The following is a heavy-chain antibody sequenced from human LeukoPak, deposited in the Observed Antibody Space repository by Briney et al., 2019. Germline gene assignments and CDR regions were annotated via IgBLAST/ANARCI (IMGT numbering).Heavy chain of an antibody. CDR3: ARTGSYYYGSESRSLDY. CDR2: INPNSGGT. Sequence: ASVKVSCKASGYTFTGYYLHWVRQAPGQGLEWMGRINPNSGGTNYAQKFQGRVTMTRDTSISTAYMELSRLRSDDTAVYFCARTGSYYYGSESRSLDYWGQGTLVTVSS. J-gene: IGHJ4*02. V-gene: IGHV1-2*06. D-gene: IGHD3-10*01. CDR1: GYTFTGYY.